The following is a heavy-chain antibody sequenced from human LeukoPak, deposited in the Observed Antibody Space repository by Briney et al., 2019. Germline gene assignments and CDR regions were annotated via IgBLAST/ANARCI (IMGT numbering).Heavy chain of an antibody. Sequence: GASVKVSCKAFGYTFTSNYMHGVRQAPGQGPEWMGVISPSGGSTTYAQKFQGRVTLTRDMSTSTDYLELSSLRSEDTAVYYCARDNSVRDEAWWFNPWGQGTLDTVSS. D-gene: IGHD5-24*01. CDR2: ISPSGGST. CDR1: GYTFTSNY. CDR3: ARDNSVRDEAWWFNP. V-gene: IGHV1-46*01. J-gene: IGHJ5*02.